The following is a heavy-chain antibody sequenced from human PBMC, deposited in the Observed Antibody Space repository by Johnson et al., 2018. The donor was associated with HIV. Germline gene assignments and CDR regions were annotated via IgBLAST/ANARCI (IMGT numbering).Heavy chain of an antibody. D-gene: IGHD6-19*01. J-gene: IGHJ3*02. CDR3: ARDSEDSSGFGAFDI. Sequence: QVQLVESGGGLVKPGGSLRLSCVASGFTFSDYYMSWIRQAPGKGLEWVSTVSSSGGSTYYTDSVKGSFTISRDNSKNTLYLQMGSLRAEDMAVYYCARDSEDSSGFGAFDIWGQGTVVTVSS. V-gene: IGHV3-11*04. CDR1: GFTFSDYY. CDR2: SSSGGST.